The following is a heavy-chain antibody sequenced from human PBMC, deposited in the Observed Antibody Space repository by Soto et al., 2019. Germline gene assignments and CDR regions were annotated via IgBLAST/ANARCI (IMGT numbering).Heavy chain of an antibody. CDR3: ARGRHFYAIDY. V-gene: IGHV4-34*01. Sequence: SETLSLTCAVSGTSFSGYYWSWIRQPPGKGLEWIAEINYSGSTNYNPSLKSRVTISVDTSKNQFSLKVNSVTAADTAVYYCARGRHFYAIDYWGQGTLVTVSS. CDR1: GTSFSGYY. CDR2: INYSGST. J-gene: IGHJ4*02. D-gene: IGHD2-2*01.